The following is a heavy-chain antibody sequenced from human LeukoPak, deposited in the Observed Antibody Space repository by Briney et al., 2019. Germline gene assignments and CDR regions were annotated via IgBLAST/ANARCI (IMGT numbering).Heavy chain of an antibody. Sequence: SETLSLTCAVYGGSFSGYYWSWIRQPPGKGLEWIGEINHSGSTNYNPSLKSRVTISVDTSKNQFSLKLSSVTAADTAVYYCARGSRGYYSFDYWGQGALVTVSS. CDR3: ARGSRGYYSFDY. CDR1: GGSFSGYY. J-gene: IGHJ4*02. V-gene: IGHV4-34*01. CDR2: INHSGST. D-gene: IGHD3-10*01.